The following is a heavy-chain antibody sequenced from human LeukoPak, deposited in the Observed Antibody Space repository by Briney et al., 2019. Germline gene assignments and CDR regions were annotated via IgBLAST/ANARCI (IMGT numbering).Heavy chain of an antibody. CDR1: GGTFSSYA. CDR2: IIPIFGTA. J-gene: IGHJ4*02. D-gene: IGHD2-2*01. Sequence: ASVKVSCKASGGTFSSYAISWVRQAPGQGLEWMGGIIPIFGTANYAQKFQGRVTITADESTSTAYMELSSLRSEDTAVYYCAGGRTDIVVVPATLRNYYFDYWGQGTLVTVSS. CDR3: AGGRTDIVVVPATLRNYYFDY. V-gene: IGHV1-69*01.